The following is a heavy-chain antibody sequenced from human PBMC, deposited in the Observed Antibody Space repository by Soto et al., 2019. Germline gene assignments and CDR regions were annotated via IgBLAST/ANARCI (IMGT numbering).Heavy chain of an antibody. CDR3: VKGYWKGDV. CDR2: ISGSGGSI. V-gene: IGHV3-23*01. CDR1: GFTFSTYA. J-gene: IGHJ4*01. Sequence: GGSLRLSCAASGFTFSTYAMNWVRQAPGNGLEWVSAISGSGGSIHYADSVKGRFTISRDNSKNTLYLQMNSLRDEDTAVYHCVKGYWKGDVWGQGTLVTVS. D-gene: IGHD1-1*01.